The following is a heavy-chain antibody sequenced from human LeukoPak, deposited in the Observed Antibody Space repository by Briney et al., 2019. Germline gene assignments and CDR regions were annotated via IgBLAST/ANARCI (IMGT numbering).Heavy chain of an antibody. Sequence: GGSLRLSCAASGFTFSSYSMNWVRQAPGKGLEWVSSISSSSSYIYYADSVKGRFTISRDNAKNSLYLQMNSLRAEDTAVYYCARVSGGIAVAGNDCWGQGTLVTVSS. J-gene: IGHJ4*02. CDR3: ARVSGGIAVAGNDC. D-gene: IGHD6-19*01. CDR1: GFTFSSYS. V-gene: IGHV3-21*01. CDR2: ISSSSSYI.